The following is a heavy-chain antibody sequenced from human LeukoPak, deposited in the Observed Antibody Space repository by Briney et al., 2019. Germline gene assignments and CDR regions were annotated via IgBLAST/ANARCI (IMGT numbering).Heavy chain of an antibody. CDR1: GYIFSDYY. CDR2: INPRSGNT. D-gene: IGHD1-14*01. Sequence: ASVKVSCKASGYIFSDYYIHWVRQAPGQGLEWMGWINPRSGNTDYAPKFRGRVTVTRDTSISTIYMELKTLRSDDTALYYCARAHLPYYDPVTGSWGRGTLVTVSP. J-gene: IGHJ5*02. CDR3: ARAHLPYYDPVTGS. V-gene: IGHV1-2*02.